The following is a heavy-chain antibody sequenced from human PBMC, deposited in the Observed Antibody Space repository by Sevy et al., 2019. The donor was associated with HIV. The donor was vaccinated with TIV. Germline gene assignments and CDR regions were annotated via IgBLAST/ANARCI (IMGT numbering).Heavy chain of an antibody. D-gene: IGHD6-19*01. V-gene: IGHV1-18*04. CDR3: ARDRAGIAVAGDYDAFDI. J-gene: IGHJ3*02. CDR1: GYTFTSYG. CDR2: ISAYIGNT. Sequence: ASVNVSCKASGYTFTSYGISWVRQAPGQGLEWMGWISAYIGNTNYAQKLQGRVTMTTDTSTSTAYMELRSLRSDDTAVYYCARDRAGIAVAGDYDAFDIWGQGTMVTVSS.